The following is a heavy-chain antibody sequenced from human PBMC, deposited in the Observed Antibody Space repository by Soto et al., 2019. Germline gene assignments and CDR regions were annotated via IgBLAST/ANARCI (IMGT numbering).Heavy chain of an antibody. V-gene: IGHV4-31*03. CDR1: GGSISSGDYY. J-gene: IGHJ5*02. D-gene: IGHD3-10*01. Sequence: QVQLQESGPGLVKPSQTLSLTCTVSGGSISSGDYYWTWIRQHPGKGLEWIGYISYSGSTYYNPSLRSRFTTSLDTSKNQFSLKLSSVAAADTAVYYCAREGVTYHRSGRFNWFDPWSQGTLVTVSS. CDR2: ISYSGST. CDR3: AREGVTYHRSGRFNWFDP.